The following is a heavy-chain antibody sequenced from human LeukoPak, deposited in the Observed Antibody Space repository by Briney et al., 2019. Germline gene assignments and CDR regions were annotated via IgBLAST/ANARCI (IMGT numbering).Heavy chain of an antibody. CDR1: GGSFSGYY. J-gene: IGHJ5*02. CDR3: ARGNWFDP. Sequence: SETLSLTCAVYGGSFSGYYWSWIRQPPGKGLEWIGEINHSGSTDYNPSLKSRVTISVDTSKNQFSLKLSSVTAADTAVYYCARGNWFDPWGQGTLVTVSS. V-gene: IGHV4-34*01. CDR2: INHSGST.